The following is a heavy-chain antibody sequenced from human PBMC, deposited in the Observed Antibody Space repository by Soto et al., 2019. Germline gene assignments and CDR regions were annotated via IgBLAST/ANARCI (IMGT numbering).Heavy chain of an antibody. D-gene: IGHD5-12*01. V-gene: IGHV3-23*01. Sequence: GGSLRLSCAASGFTFSSYAMSWVRQAPGKGLEWVSAISGSGGSTYYADSVKGRFTISRDNSKNTLYLQMNSLRAEDTAVYYCAKDCGRWLQLRVGGSFDYWGQGTLVTVSS. J-gene: IGHJ4*02. CDR3: AKDCGRWLQLRVGGSFDY. CDR2: ISGSGGST. CDR1: GFTFSSYA.